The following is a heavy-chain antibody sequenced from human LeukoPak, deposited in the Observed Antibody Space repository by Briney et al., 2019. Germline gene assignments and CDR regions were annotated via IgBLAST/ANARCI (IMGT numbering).Heavy chain of an antibody. CDR2: IYYSGST. D-gene: IGHD3-22*01. CDR1: GGSISSSSYY. J-gene: IGHJ4*02. V-gene: IGHV4-39*01. CDR3: ASDPPPYYYDSSGYYEVGY. Sequence: PSETLSLTCTVSGGSISSSSYYWGWIRQPPGKGLEWIGSIYYSGSTYYNPSLKSRVTISVDTSKNQSSLKLSSVTAADTAVYYCASDPPPYYYDSSGYYEVGYWGQGTLVTVSS.